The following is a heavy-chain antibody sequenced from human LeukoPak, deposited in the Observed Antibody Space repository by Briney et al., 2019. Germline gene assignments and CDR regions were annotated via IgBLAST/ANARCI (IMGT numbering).Heavy chain of an antibody. D-gene: IGHD3-10*01. CDR3: ARQGLLWFGELLPPFDY. CDR1: GYSFTSYW. J-gene: IGHJ4*02. Sequence: GESLRTSCKGPGYSFTSYWISWVRQMPGKGLEWMGRIDPSDSYTNYSPSFQGHVTISADKSISTAYLQWSSLKASDTAMYYCARQGLLWFGELLPPFDYWGQGTLVTVSS. CDR2: IDPSDSYT. V-gene: IGHV5-10-1*01.